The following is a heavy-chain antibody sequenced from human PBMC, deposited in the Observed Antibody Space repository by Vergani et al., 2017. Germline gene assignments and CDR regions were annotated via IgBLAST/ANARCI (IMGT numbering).Heavy chain of an antibody. J-gene: IGHJ4*02. CDR2: ISFDGTNE. D-gene: IGHD2-2*02. CDR1: GFALNRLA. Sequence: QVQLVESGGGVVQPGTSLRLSCVVSGFALNRLAMYWVRQAPGKGLEWVVGISFDGTNEYYPDLVKGRFTISRDIAKNTLYLQVRSLRLEDTGVYHCVRDRGLCAGGMCYTEAWDYWGQGTPVTVSS. V-gene: IGHV3-30-3*01. CDR3: VRDRGLCAGGMCYTEAWDY.